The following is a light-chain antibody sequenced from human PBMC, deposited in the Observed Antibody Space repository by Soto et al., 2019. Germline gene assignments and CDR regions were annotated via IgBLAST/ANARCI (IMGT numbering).Light chain of an antibody. Sequence: SYELTQPPSVSVAPGETARISCGRNNIGSKGVHWYQQKPGQAPVLVIYSDTDLPPVIPERFSGSNSANMATLTISRVEAGDEADYYCQVWDSGSAHVLFGGGTKVTVL. CDR2: SDT. J-gene: IGLJ2*01. CDR1: NIGSKG. V-gene: IGLV3-21*01. CDR3: QVWDSGSAHVL.